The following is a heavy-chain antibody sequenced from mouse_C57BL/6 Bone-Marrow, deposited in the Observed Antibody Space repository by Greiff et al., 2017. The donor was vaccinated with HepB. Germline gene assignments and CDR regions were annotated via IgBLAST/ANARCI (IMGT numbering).Heavy chain of an antibody. CDR1: GYTFTSSW. V-gene: IGHV1-72*01. J-gene: IGHJ2*01. Sequence: QVQLQQPGAELVKPGASVELSCKASGYTFTSSWMPWVKQRPGRGLGWIGRIDPNSGGTKYNEKFKSKATLTVDKPSSTAYMQLSSLTSEDSAVYYCASGGYFDYWGQGTTLTVSS. CDR2: IDPNSGGT. CDR3: ASGGYFDY.